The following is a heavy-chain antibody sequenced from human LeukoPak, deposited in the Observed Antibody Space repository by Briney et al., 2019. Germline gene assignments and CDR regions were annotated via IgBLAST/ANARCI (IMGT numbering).Heavy chain of an antibody. CDR1: GYTFTSYG. D-gene: IGHD2-15*01. CDR3: ARESDRYYYYYGMDV. J-gene: IGHJ6*02. V-gene: IGHV1-18*01. CDR2: ISAYNGNT. Sequence: ASVKVSCKASGYTFTSYGISWVRQAPGQGLERMGWISAYNGNTNYAQKLQGRVTMTTDTSTSTAYMELRSLRSDDTAVYYCARESDRYYYYYGMDVWGQGTTVTVSS.